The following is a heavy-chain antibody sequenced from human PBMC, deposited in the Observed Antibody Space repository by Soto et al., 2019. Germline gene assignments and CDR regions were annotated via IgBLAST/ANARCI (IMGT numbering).Heavy chain of an antibody. CDR2: ISSDGNKR. V-gene: IGHV3-30*18. J-gene: IGHJ4*02. D-gene: IGHD1-26*01. CDR1: RVTFRNYG. CDR3: AKELHSVVLLAAGALRQSPFDY. Sequence: HPGGSLRLSCAASRVTFRNYGMHWVRQAPGKGLEWVAVISSDGNKRYYADSVKGRFTISRDNSRNTMYLQMNSLRAEDTAVYHCAKELHSVVLLAAGALRQSPFDYWGQGTLVTVSS.